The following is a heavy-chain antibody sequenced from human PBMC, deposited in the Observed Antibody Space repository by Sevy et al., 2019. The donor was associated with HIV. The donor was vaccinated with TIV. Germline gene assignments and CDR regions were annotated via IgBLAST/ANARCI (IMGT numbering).Heavy chain of an antibody. D-gene: IGHD3-22*01. J-gene: IGHJ4*02. V-gene: IGHV1-24*01. CDR3: ATTKDYYDSSGCPFDY. CDR1: GYTLTGLS. Sequence: ASVKVSCKVSGYTLTGLSMHWVRQAPGKGLEWMGSFDPEDGETIYAQNFQGRVTMTEDTSTDTAYMELSSLRSEDTAVYFCATTKDYYDSSGCPFDYWGQGTLVNVSS. CDR2: FDPEDGET.